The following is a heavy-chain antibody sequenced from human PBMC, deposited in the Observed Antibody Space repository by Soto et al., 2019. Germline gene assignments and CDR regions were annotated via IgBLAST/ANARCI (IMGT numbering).Heavy chain of an antibody. Sequence: ASVKVSCKASGGTFSSYAISWVRQAPGQGLEWMGGIIPIFGTANYAQKFQGRVTITADESTSTAYMELSSLRSEDTAVYYCASREVAAAVVLYYYYGMDVWGQGTTVTVSS. CDR3: ASREVAAAVVLYYYYGMDV. D-gene: IGHD6-13*01. CDR1: GGTFSSYA. J-gene: IGHJ6*02. CDR2: IIPIFGTA. V-gene: IGHV1-69*13.